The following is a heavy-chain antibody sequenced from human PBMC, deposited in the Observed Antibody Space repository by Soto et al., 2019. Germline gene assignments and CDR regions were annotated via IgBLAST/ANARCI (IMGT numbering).Heavy chain of an antibody. CDR3: ARQGYYGSGSYLQYYYYGMDV. Sequence: PGESLKISCKGSGYSFTSYWTGWVRQMPGKGLEWMGIIYPGDSDTRYSPSFQGQVTISADKSISTAYLQWSSLKASDTAMYYCARQGYYGSGSYLQYYYYGMDVWGQGTTVTVSS. D-gene: IGHD3-10*01. CDR1: GYSFTSYW. V-gene: IGHV5-51*01. J-gene: IGHJ6*02. CDR2: IYPGDSDT.